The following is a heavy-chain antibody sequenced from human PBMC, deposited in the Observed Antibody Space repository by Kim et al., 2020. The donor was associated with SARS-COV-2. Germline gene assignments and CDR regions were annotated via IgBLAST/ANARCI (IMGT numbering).Heavy chain of an antibody. V-gene: IGHV3-30*04. D-gene: IGHD2-15*01. CDR2: ISYDGSNK. CDR1: GFTFSSYA. J-gene: IGHJ6*02. Sequence: GGSLRLSCAASGFTFSSYAMHWVRQAPGKGLEWVAVISYDGSNKYYADSVKGRFTISRDNSKNTLYLQMNSLRAEDTAVYYCARDIGVGYIRLYGMDVWGQGTTVTVSS. CDR3: ARDIGVGYIRLYGMDV.